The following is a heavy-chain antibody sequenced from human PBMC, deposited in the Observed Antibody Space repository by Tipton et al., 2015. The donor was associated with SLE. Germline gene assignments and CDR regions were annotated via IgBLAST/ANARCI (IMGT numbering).Heavy chain of an antibody. CDR1: GFTFSSYA. Sequence: GSLRLSCAASGFTFSSYAMSWVRQAPGEGLEWVSAISGSGGSTYYADSVKGRFTISRDNSKNTLYLQMNSLRPEDTAVYYCARAWYCSSTSCIGNAFDIWGQGTMVTVSS. D-gene: IGHD2-2*01. V-gene: IGHV3-23*01. CDR2: ISGSGGST. CDR3: ARAWYCSSTSCIGNAFDI. J-gene: IGHJ3*02.